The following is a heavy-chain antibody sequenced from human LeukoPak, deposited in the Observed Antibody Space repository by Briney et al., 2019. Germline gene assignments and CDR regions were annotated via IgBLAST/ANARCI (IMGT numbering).Heavy chain of an antibody. CDR3: AKDLVGSSSPPFWFDP. D-gene: IGHD6-13*01. Sequence: PGGSLRLSCAASGFTFSSYAMGWVRQAPGKGLEWVSAISGSGGSTYYADSVKGRFTISRDNSKNTLYLQMNSLRAEDTAVYYCAKDLVGSSSPPFWFDPWGQGTLVTVSS. CDR1: GFTFSSYA. J-gene: IGHJ5*02. CDR2: ISGSGGST. V-gene: IGHV3-23*01.